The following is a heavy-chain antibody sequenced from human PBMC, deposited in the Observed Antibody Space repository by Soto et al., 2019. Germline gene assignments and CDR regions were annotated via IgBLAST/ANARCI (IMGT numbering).Heavy chain of an antibody. CDR1: GGSFSGYY. V-gene: IGHV4-34*01. Sequence: SETLSLTCAVYGGSFSGYYWSWIRQPPGKGLEWIGEINHSGSTNYNPSLKSRVTISVDTSKNQFSLKLSSVTAADTAVYYCARNPYYYGSGSYHFDYWGQGTLVTVSS. CDR3: ARNPYYYGSGSYHFDY. CDR2: INHSGST. D-gene: IGHD3-10*01. J-gene: IGHJ4*02.